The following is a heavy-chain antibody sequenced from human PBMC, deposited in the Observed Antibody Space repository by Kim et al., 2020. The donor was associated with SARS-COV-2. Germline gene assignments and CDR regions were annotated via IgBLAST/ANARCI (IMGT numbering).Heavy chain of an antibody. D-gene: IGHD3-10*01. Sequence: SETLSLTCAVYGGSFSGYYWSWIRQPPGKGLEWIGEINHSGSTNYNPSLKSRVTISVDTSKNQFSLKLSSVTAADTAVYYCARKFGTTRAWYFDLWSRGTLVTVSS. CDR2: INHSGST. V-gene: IGHV4-34*01. CDR1: GGSFSGYY. J-gene: IGHJ2*01. CDR3: ARKFGTTRAWYFDL.